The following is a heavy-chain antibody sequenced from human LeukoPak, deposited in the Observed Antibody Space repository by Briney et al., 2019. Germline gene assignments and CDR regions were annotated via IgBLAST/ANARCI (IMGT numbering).Heavy chain of an antibody. V-gene: IGHV1-69*13. Sequence: GASVKVSCKASGGTFSSYAISWVRQAPGQGLEWMGGIIPIFGTANYAQKFQGRVTITADESTSTAYMELSSLRSEDTAVYYCAREVWDLPAAFDYWGQGTLVTVSS. J-gene: IGHJ4*02. CDR2: IIPIFGTA. CDR3: AREVWDLPAAFDY. D-gene: IGHD2-2*01. CDR1: GGTFSSYA.